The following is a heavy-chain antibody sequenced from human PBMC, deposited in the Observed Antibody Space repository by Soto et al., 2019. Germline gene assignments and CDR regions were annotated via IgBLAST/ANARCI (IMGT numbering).Heavy chain of an antibody. J-gene: IGHJ3*02. V-gene: IGHV1-69*01. D-gene: IGHD3-22*01. CDR3: ARKPMIGCGYYRQPNSFDI. Sequence: SVKVSCKASGGTFSSYAISWVRQAPGQGLEWMGGIIPIFCTANYAQKFQGRVTITADESTSTAYMELSSLRSEDTAVYYCARKPMIGCGYYRQPNSFDIRGQRPMATVS. CDR1: GGTFSSYA. CDR2: IIPIFCTA.